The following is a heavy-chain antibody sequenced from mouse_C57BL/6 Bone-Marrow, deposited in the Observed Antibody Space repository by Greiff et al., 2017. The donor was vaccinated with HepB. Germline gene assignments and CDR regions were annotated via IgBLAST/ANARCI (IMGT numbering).Heavy chain of an antibody. D-gene: IGHD1-1*01. CDR3: ARNGSYYFGY. V-gene: IGHV1-76*01. CDR1: GYTFTDYY. J-gene: IGHJ2*01. Sequence: QVQLQQSGAELVRPGASVKLSCKASGYTFTDYYINWVKQRPGQGLEWIARIYPGSGNTYYNEKFKGKATLTAEKSSSAAYMQLSSLTSEDSAVYFCARNGSYYFGYWGQGTTLTVAS. CDR2: IYPGSGNT.